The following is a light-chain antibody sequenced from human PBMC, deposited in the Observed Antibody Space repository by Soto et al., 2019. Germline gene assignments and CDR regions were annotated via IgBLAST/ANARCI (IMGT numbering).Light chain of an antibody. Sequence: IQMTQSPSSLSASVGDRVTITCRASQSISSYLNWYQQKPGKAPKLLIYAASSLESGVPSRFSGSGSGTEFTLTISSLQPDDFATYYCQHYNSYGTFGQGTKVDIK. CDR1: QSISSY. V-gene: IGKV1-5*01. CDR2: AAS. J-gene: IGKJ1*01. CDR3: QHYNSYGT.